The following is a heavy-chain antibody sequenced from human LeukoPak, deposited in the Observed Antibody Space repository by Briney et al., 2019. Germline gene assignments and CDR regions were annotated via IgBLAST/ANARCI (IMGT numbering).Heavy chain of an antibody. CDR2: ISSSSSSI. V-gene: IGHV3-21*01. CDR1: GFTFSGYS. D-gene: IGHD6-13*01. Sequence: GGSLRLSCAASGFTFSGYSMNWVRQAPGKGLEWVSSISSSSSSIYYAASVKGRFTISRDNAKNSLYLQMNSLRAEDTVVYYCARDDLRGYSSSWYGIFDYWGQGTLVTVSS. CDR3: ARDDLRGYSSSWYGIFDY. J-gene: IGHJ4*02.